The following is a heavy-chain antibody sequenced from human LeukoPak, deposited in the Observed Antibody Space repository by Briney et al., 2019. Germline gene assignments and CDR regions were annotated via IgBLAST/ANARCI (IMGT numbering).Heavy chain of an antibody. CDR2: ISSSSSYI. V-gene: IGHV3-21*01. CDR1: GFTFISYS. CDR3: ARADRCQLPGDY. Sequence: GGALRLSCAASGFTFISYSMNWVRQAPGKGLEGVSSISSSSSYIYKAHSLKERFTISRDNAKNSLNLQMNSHSAGDEAGCYCARADRCQLPGDYWGQGTLVTVSS. J-gene: IGHJ4*02. D-gene: IGHD2-2*01.